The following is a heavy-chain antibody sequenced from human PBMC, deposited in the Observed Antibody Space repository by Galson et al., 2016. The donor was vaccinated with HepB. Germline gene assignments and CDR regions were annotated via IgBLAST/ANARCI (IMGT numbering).Heavy chain of an antibody. CDR1: GYTFSNYG. Sequence: SVKVSCKASGYTFSNYGVSWVRQAPGQGLEWMGWISDYNGNTNYAQKFEDRVTMTIDPFTNQAYMELRSLRPDDTAVYFCARDRWGSVSFFDFWGQGTLVTVSS. CDR2: ISDYNGNT. V-gene: IGHV1-18*01. D-gene: IGHD3-16*01. J-gene: IGHJ5*01. CDR3: ARDRWGSVSFFDF.